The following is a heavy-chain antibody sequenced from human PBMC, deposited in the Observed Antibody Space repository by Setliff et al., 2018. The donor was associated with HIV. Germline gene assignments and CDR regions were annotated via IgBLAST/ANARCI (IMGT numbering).Heavy chain of an antibody. Sequence: RGGSLTLSCAASGFTFSSYWMSWVRQAPGKGLEWVANINQDGTATFYVDSVQGRFTISRDNAQNSLYLQMNSLRAEDTAVYYCARAEGAAGGGYSLGSFDYWGQGAPVTVSS. V-gene: IGHV3-7*02. D-gene: IGHD5-18*01. CDR2: INQDGTAT. CDR1: GFTFSSYW. CDR3: ARAEGAAGGGYSLGSFDY. J-gene: IGHJ4*02.